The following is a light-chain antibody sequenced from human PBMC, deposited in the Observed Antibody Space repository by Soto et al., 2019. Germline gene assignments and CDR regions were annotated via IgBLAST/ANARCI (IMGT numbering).Light chain of an antibody. J-gene: IGLJ2*01. Sequence: QSVLTQPASVSGSPGQSITISCTGTSSDVGGYNYVSWYQQHPGKAPKLMIYEVSNRPSGVSNRFSGSKSGNTASLTISGLQAEDEADYYCSSYTSSSTVVFGGGTHLTVL. CDR2: EVS. V-gene: IGLV2-14*01. CDR3: SSYTSSSTVV. CDR1: SSDVGGYNY.